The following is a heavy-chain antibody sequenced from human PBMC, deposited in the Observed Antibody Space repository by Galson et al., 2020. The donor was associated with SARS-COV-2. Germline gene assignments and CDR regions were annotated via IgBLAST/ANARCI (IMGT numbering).Heavy chain of an antibody. CDR3: AGLEIGYTYDGPFDY. CDR1: GGTFSSYA. D-gene: IGHD5-18*01. CDR2: IIPMFGTA. J-gene: IGHJ4*02. V-gene: IGHV1-69*01. Sequence: KISCKASGGTFSSYAINWVRQAPGQGLEWMGGIIPMFGTANYAQDLQDRVTITADESTSTAYMELSSLRSEDTAVYYCAGLEIGYTYDGPFDYWGQGTLVTVSS.